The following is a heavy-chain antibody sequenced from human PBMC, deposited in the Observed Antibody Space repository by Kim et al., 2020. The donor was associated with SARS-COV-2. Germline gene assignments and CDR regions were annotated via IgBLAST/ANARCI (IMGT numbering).Heavy chain of an antibody. CDR3: ARLPHDSSGYVDC. V-gene: IGHV4-39*01. D-gene: IGHD3-22*01. CDR2: VYHSGTT. J-gene: IGHJ4*02. Sequence: SETLSLTCTVSGDSISSSFNYWGWIRQPPGKGLEWIGSVYHSGTTYDSPSLKSLVTVSVDTSKNEFSLKVTSVTAADTAVYFCARLPHDSSGYVDCWGQGILVTVSS. CDR1: GDSISSSFNY.